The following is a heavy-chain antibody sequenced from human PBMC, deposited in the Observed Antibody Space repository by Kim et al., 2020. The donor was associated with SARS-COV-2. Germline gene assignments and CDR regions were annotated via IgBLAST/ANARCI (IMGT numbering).Heavy chain of an antibody. Sequence: YADSVKGRFIISRDNSKNTLHLQMNSRRAGDTAIYYCARHFGSSGSEFHHWGQGTLVTVSS. D-gene: IGHD3-22*01. J-gene: IGHJ1*01. CDR3: ARHFGSSGSEFHH. V-gene: IGHV3-23*01.